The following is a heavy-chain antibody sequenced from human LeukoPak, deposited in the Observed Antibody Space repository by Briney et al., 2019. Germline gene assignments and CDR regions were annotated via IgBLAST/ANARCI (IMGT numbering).Heavy chain of an antibody. Sequence: GESLKISCKGSGYSFTSYWIGWVRQMPGKGLEWRGIIYPGDSDTRYSPSFQGQVTISADKSISTAYLQWSSLKASDTAMYYCARVFVVVVAATPLPGAFDIWGQGTMVTVSS. V-gene: IGHV5-51*01. CDR1: GYSFTSYW. CDR2: IYPGDSDT. J-gene: IGHJ3*02. D-gene: IGHD2-15*01. CDR3: ARVFVVVVAATPLPGAFDI.